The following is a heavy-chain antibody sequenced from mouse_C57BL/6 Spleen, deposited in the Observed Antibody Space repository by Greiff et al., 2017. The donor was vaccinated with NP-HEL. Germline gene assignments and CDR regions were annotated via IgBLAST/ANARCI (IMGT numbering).Heavy chain of an antibody. Sequence: VQLQQSGAELVKPGASVKLSCKASGYTFTSYWMHWVKQRPGQGLEWIGMIHPNSGSTNYNEKFKSKATLTVDKSSSTAYMQLSSLTSEDSAVYYCALTETEEFAYWGQGTLVTVSA. D-gene: IGHD4-1*01. V-gene: IGHV1-64*01. CDR2: IHPNSGST. CDR3: ALTETEEFAY. CDR1: GYTFTSYW. J-gene: IGHJ3*01.